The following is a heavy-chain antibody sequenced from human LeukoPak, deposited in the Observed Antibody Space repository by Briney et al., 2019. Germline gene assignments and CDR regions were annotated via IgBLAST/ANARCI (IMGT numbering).Heavy chain of an antibody. J-gene: IGHJ4*02. CDR3: AVTLYGSGSYYNFDY. Sequence: PSETLSLTCTVSGGSISSYYWSWIRQSPGQGLEWIGYIYYSGSTNYNPSLKSRVTISVDTSKNQFSLKLSSVTAADTAVYYCAVTLYGSGSYYNFDYWGQGTLVTVSS. D-gene: IGHD3-10*01. CDR1: GGSISSYY. CDR2: IYYSGST. V-gene: IGHV4-59*01.